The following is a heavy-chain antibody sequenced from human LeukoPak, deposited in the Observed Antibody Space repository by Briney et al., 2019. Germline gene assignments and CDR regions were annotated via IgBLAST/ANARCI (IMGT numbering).Heavy chain of an antibody. Sequence: PSETLSLTCTVSGGSISSYSWSWIRQPPGKGLEWIGYIYPSGDTYYNPSLKSRVTLSVDRSKNQFSLKLSSVTAADTAVYYCARYGGNSYFDYWGQGTLVTVSS. J-gene: IGHJ4*02. CDR1: GGSISSYS. CDR2: IYPSGDT. CDR3: ARYGGNSYFDY. D-gene: IGHD4-23*01. V-gene: IGHV4-30-2*01.